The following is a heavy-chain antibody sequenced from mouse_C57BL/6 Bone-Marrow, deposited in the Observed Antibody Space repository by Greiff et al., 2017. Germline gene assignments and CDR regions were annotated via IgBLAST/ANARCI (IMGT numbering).Heavy chain of an antibody. CDR2: IRNKANGYTT. J-gene: IGHJ2*01. V-gene: IGHV7-3*01. D-gene: IGHD1-1*02. Sequence: EVMLVESGGGLVQPGGSLRLSCAASGFTFTDYYMSWVRQPPGKALEWLGFIRNKANGYTTEYSASVKGRFTISSDNSQSILYLQMNALRAEDSATYYCARSTISSMELAYWGQGTTLTVSS. CDR1: GFTFTDYY. CDR3: ARSTISSMELAY.